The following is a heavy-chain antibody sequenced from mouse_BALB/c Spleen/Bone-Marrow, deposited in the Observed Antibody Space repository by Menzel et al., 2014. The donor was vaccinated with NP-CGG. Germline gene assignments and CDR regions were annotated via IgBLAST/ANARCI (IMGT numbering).Heavy chain of an antibody. V-gene: IGHV5-6*01. J-gene: IGHJ2*01. CDR3: ARRGTGTGSCYFDY. Sequence: DVHLVESGGDLVKPGGSLKLSCAASEFTFSNYGMSWVRQTPDKRLEWVATISSVGSYTYYPDSVKGRFTISRDNSKNSLFLQMRSLRSGDAAMYYCARRGTGTGSCYFDYWGQSTTLTVSS. D-gene: IGHD4-1*01. CDR1: EFTFSNYG. CDR2: ISSVGSYT.